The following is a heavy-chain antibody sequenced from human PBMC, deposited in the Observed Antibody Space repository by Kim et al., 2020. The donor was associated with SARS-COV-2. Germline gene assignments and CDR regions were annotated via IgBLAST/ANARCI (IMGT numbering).Heavy chain of an antibody. CDR2: T. J-gene: IGHJ4*02. CDR3: ARLEGAYYFDY. V-gene: IGHV5-51*01. D-gene: IGHD3-16*01. Sequence: TRYSPSLQGLVTISAEKSISTAYLQWSSLKASDTAMYYCARLEGAYYFDYWGQGTLVTVSS.